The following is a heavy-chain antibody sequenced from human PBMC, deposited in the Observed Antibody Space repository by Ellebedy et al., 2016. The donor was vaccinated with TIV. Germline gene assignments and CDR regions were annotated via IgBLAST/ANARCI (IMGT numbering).Heavy chain of an antibody. J-gene: IGHJ3*02. CDR1: GFTFSSYG. Sequence: PGGSLRLSCAASGFTFSSYGMHWVRQAPGKGLEWVAVIWYDGSNKYYADSVKGRFTISRDNSKNTLYLQMNSLRAEDTAVYYCARDRLGSGYNDDAFDIWGQGTMVTVSS. CDR3: ARDRLGSGYNDDAFDI. D-gene: IGHD5-24*01. CDR2: IWYDGSNK. V-gene: IGHV3-33*01.